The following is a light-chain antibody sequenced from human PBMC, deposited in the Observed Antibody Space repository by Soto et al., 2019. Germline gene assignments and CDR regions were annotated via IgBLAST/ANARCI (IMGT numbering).Light chain of an antibody. Sequence: QSVLTPPPSVSGAPGQRVTIFCTGSSSNIGAGYDVHWYQQLPGTAPKLLIYANSNRPSGVPDRFSGSKSGTSASLAITGLQAEDEADYYCQSYDSSLSGVVFGGGTKLTVL. V-gene: IGLV1-40*01. CDR3: QSYDSSLSGVV. J-gene: IGLJ2*01. CDR1: SSNIGAGYD. CDR2: ANS.